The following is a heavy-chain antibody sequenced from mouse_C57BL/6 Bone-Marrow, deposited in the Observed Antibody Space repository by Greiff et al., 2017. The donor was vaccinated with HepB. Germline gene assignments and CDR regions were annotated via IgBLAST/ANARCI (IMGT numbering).Heavy chain of an antibody. CDR1: GYTFTSYG. V-gene: IGHV1-81*01. CDR3: ARRGTLSTMVTTRAMDY. J-gene: IGHJ4*01. D-gene: IGHD2-2*01. Sequence: VQLKQSGAELARPGASVKLSCKASGYTFTSYGISWVKQRTGQGLEWIGEIYPRSGNTYYNEKFKGKATLTADKSSSTAYMELRSLTSEDSAVYFCARRGTLSTMVTTRAMDYWGQGTSVTVSS. CDR2: IYPRSGNT.